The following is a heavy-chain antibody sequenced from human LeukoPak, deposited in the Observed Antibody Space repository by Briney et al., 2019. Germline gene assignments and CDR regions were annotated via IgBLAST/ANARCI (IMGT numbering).Heavy chain of an antibody. Sequence: GGSLRLSCAASGFTFSTYWMTWVRQAPGKGLEWVANIKQDVDSVKGRFTISRGNAKTSLYLQMNSLRAEDTAVYYCARVYSSSSGKAFDIWGQGTMVTVSS. D-gene: IGHD6-6*01. V-gene: IGHV3-7*01. CDR1: GFTFSTYW. CDR3: ARVYSSSSGKAFDI. CDR2: IKQ. J-gene: IGHJ3*02.